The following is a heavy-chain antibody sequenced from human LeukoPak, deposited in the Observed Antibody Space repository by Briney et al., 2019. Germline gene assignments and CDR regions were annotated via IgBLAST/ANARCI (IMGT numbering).Heavy chain of an antibody. CDR3: ARDYTTTLTTATNFDY. CDR1: GFTFSSYA. D-gene: IGHD4-17*01. V-gene: IGHV3-21*01. CDR2: ISSSSTYI. J-gene: IGHJ4*02. Sequence: PGGSLRLSCAASGFTFSSYAMSWVRQAPGKGLEWVSSISSSSTYIFYADSMKGRFTISRDNTKNSLYLQMNSLRAEDTAIYYCARDYTTTLTTATNFDYWGQGTLVTVSS.